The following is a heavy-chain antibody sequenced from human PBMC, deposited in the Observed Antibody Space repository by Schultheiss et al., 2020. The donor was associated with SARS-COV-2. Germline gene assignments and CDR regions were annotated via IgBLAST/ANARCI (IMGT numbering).Heavy chain of an antibody. Sequence: GGSLRLSCAASGFVFSNYAMTWVRQAPGKGLEWVSGISAGGVNTYYADSVKGRFTIARDNSKNMVYLQMNSLRVEDTAVYYCAKDRGAVGGDWGRGTLVTVSS. J-gene: IGHJ4*02. CDR3: AKDRGAVGGD. V-gene: IGHV3-23*01. CDR2: ISAGGVNT. D-gene: IGHD2-21*01. CDR1: GFVFSNYA.